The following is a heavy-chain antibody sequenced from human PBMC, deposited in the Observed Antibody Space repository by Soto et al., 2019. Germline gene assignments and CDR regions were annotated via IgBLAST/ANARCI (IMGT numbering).Heavy chain of an antibody. D-gene: IGHD3-10*01. Sequence: GESLKISCRASGYSFTNYWIGWVRQMPGKGLEWMGIIYPGDSDTRYSPSFQGQVTISADKSISTAYLQWSSLKASDTAMYYCARRIIEAFDIWGQGTMVTVSS. J-gene: IGHJ3*02. V-gene: IGHV5-51*01. CDR2: IYPGDSDT. CDR3: ARRIIEAFDI. CDR1: GYSFTNYW.